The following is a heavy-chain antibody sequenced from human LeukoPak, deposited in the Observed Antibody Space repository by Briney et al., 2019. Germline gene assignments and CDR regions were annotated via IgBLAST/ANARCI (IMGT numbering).Heavy chain of an antibody. CDR1: GGSISSSSYY. D-gene: IGHD3-10*01. CDR2: IYYSGST. Sequence: SETLSLTCTVSGGSISSSSYYWGWIRQPPGKGLEWIGSIYYSGSTYYNPSLKSRVTISVDTSKNQFSLKLSSVTAADTAVYYCARGSLYFSGWFGDPGPFDYWGQGTLVTVSS. CDR3: ARGSLYFSGWFGDPGPFDY. J-gene: IGHJ4*02. V-gene: IGHV4-39*07.